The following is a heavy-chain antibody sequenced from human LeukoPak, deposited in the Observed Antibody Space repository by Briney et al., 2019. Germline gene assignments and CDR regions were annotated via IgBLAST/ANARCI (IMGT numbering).Heavy chain of an antibody. CDR1: GFTFDDYA. Sequence: GGSLRLSCAASGFTFDDYAMHWVRQAPGEGLEWVSGISWNSDNVDYADSVKGRFTISRDNAKNSLYLQMNSLRTEDMALYYCAKGGQQLLNDWFDPWGQGTLVTVSS. CDR3: AKGGQQLLNDWFDP. V-gene: IGHV3-9*03. J-gene: IGHJ5*02. CDR2: ISWNSDNV. D-gene: IGHD6-13*01.